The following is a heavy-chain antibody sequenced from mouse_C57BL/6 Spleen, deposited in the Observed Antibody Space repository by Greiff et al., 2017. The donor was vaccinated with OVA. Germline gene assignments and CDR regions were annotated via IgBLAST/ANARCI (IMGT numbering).Heavy chain of an antibody. Sequence: VQLQQSGPELVKPGASVKISCKASGYSFTSYYIHWVKQRPGQGLEWIGWIYPGSGNTKYNEKFKGKATLTADTSSSTAYMQLSSLTSEDSAVYYCARDYSNWGFAYWGQGTTLTVSS. J-gene: IGHJ2*01. D-gene: IGHD2-5*01. CDR2: IYPGSGNT. V-gene: IGHV1-66*01. CDR3: ARDYSNWGFAY. CDR1: GYSFTSYY.